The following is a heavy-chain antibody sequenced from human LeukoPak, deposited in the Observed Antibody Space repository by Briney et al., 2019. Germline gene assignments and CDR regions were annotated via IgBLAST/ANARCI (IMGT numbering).Heavy chain of an antibody. V-gene: IGHV1-69*13. CDR1: GGTFSSYA. D-gene: IGHD3-3*01. CDR3: ASCISAYYDFWNNGMDV. CDR2: IIPIFGTA. Sequence: SVKVSCKASGGTFSSYAISWVRQAPGQGLEWMGGIIPIFGTANYAQKFQGRVTITADESTSTAYMELSSLRSEDTAVYYCASCISAYYDFWNNGMDVWGQGTTATVSS. J-gene: IGHJ6*02.